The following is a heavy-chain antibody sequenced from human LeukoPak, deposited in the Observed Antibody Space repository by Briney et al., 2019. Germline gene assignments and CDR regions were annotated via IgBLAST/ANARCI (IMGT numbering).Heavy chain of an antibody. V-gene: IGHV4-59*01. Sequence: SETLSLTCTVSGGSISSYYWSWIRQPPGKRLEWIGHIYYSGNTNYNPSLKSRVTMSIDTSRNQFSLKLTSVTAADTAVYYCARAYCRTSSCYDASGGMDVWGQGTTVIVSS. CDR1: GGSISSYY. J-gene: IGHJ6*02. CDR3: ARAYCRTSSCYDASGGMDV. D-gene: IGHD2-2*01. CDR2: IYYSGNT.